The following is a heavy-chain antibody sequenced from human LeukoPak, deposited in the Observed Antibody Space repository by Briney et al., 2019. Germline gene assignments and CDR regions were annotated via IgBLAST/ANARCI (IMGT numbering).Heavy chain of an antibody. D-gene: IGHD3-3*01. CDR2: IYYSGST. V-gene: IGHV4-39*01. CDR1: GGSISSSSYH. J-gene: IGHJ4*02. CDR3: ARHHGGYYTLFDY. Sequence: SETLSLTCTVSGGSISSSSYHWGWIRQPPGKGLEWIGSIYYSGSTNYNPSLKSRVTISVDTSKNQFSLKLSSVTAADTAVYYCARHHGGYYTLFDYWGQGTLVTVSS.